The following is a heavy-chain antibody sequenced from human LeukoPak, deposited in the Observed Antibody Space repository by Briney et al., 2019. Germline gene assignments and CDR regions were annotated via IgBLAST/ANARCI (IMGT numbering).Heavy chain of an antibody. D-gene: IGHD2-15*01. Sequence: ASVKVSCKASGGTFSSYAISWVRQAPGQGLEWMGRIIPILGIANYAQKFQGRVTITADKSTSTAYMELSSLRSEDTAVYYCASPDCSGGSCYGALDVWGQGTTVTVSS. CDR3: ASPDCSGGSCYGALDV. CDR1: GGTFSSYA. J-gene: IGHJ6*02. V-gene: IGHV1-69*04. CDR2: IIPILGIA.